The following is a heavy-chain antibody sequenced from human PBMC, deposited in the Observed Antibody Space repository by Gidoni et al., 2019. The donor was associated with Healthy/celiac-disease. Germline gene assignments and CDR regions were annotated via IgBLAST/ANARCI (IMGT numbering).Heavy chain of an antibody. Sequence: EVQLLESGGGLLQPGGSLRLSCASSGFTFSRYAMSWVRQAPGKGLEWVSAISGSGGRTYYADSVKGLFTISRDNSKNTLYLQMNSLRAEDTAVYYCAKSLSRQWLGIDYWGQGTLVTVSS. V-gene: IGHV3-23*01. CDR3: AKSLSRQWLGIDY. CDR2: ISGSGGRT. D-gene: IGHD6-19*01. J-gene: IGHJ4*02. CDR1: GFTFSRYA.